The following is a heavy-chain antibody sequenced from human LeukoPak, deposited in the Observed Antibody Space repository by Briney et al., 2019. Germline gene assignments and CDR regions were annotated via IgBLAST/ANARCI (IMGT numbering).Heavy chain of an antibody. J-gene: IGHJ4*02. Sequence: GGSLRLSCAASGFTFSSYAMSWVRQAPGKGLEWVSAISGSGGGTYYADSVKGRFTISRDNSKNTMYLQMNSLRAEDTAVYYCAKDREDTAMVDDWGQGTLVTVSS. V-gene: IGHV3-23*01. D-gene: IGHD5-18*01. CDR2: ISGSGGGT. CDR3: AKDREDTAMVDD. CDR1: GFTFSSYA.